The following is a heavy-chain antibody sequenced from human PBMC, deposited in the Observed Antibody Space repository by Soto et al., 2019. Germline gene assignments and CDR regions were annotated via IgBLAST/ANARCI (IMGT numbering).Heavy chain of an antibody. CDR3: ARVSPDYGSGSYNWFDP. CDR2: IYYSGST. D-gene: IGHD3-10*01. J-gene: IGHJ5*02. CDR1: GGSISSYY. V-gene: IGHV4-59*01. Sequence: SETLSLTWTVSGGSISSYYWIWIRQPPGKGLEWIGYIYYSGSTNYNPSLKSRVTISVDTSKNQFSLKLSSVTAADTAVYYCARVSPDYGSGSYNWFDPWGQGTLVTVSS.